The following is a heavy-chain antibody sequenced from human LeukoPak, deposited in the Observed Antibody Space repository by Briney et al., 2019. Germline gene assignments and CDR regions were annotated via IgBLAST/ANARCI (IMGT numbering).Heavy chain of an antibody. CDR3: ARRGYCATTTCYRLFDY. J-gene: IGHJ4*02. D-gene: IGHD2-2*01. V-gene: IGHV1-18*01. Sequence: ASVKVSCKASGYTFTSYGISWVRQAPGQGLEWMGWISAYNGNTNYAQKLQGRVTMTTDTSTSTAYMELRSLRSDDTAVYYCARRGYCATTTCYRLFDYWGQGTLVTVSS. CDR1: GYTFTSYG. CDR2: ISAYNGNT.